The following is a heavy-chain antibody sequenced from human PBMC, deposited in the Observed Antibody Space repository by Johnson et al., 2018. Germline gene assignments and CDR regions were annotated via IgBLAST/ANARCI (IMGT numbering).Heavy chain of an antibody. D-gene: IGHD3-10*01. J-gene: IGHJ1*01. CDR2: INSDGSST. CDR1: GFTFSSYW. CDR3: ARVRALLGSASGPPH. V-gene: IGHV3-74*01. Sequence: VQLQESGGGLVQPGGSLRLSCAASGFTFSSYWMHWVRQAPGKGLVWVSRINSDGSSTSYADSVKGRFTISRDNSKNTLYLQMNSLRAEDTAVYYCARVRALLGSASGPPHWGQGTLVTVSS.